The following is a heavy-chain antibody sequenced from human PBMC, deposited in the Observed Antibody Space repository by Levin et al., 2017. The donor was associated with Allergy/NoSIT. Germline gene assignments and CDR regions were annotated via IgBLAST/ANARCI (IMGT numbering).Heavy chain of an antibody. J-gene: IGHJ3*02. Sequence: PSETLSLTCTVSGGSISSSSYYWGWIRQPPGKGLEWIGSIYYSGSTYYNPSLKSRVTISVDTSKNQFSLKLSSVTAADTAVYYCAMGGYDYGDYEAAFDIWGQGTMVTVSS. CDR1: GGSISSSSYY. V-gene: IGHV4-39*01. D-gene: IGHD4-17*01. CDR3: AMGGYDYGDYEAAFDI. CDR2: IYYSGST.